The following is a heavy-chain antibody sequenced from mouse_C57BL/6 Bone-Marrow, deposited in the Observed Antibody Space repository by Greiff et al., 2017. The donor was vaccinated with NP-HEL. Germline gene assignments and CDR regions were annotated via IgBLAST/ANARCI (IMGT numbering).Heavy chain of an antibody. CDR1: GSTFTSYG. D-gene: IGHD1-1*01. CDR2: IYPRSGNT. J-gene: IGHJ2*01. V-gene: IGHV1-81*01. CDR3: ARKIRYYGSSYCD. Sequence: VQLQQPGAELVRPGASVKLSCKASGSTFTSYGISWVTQRTGQGLEWIGEIYPRSGNTYYNEQFKGKATLTADTSSSTAYMELRGLTSEDSAVDICARKIRYYGSSYCDWGQGTTLTVSS.